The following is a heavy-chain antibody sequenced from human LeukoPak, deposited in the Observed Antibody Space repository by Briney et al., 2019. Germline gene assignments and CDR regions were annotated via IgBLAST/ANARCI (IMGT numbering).Heavy chain of an antibody. CDR2: ISSSSSYI. D-gene: IGHD3-10*01. V-gene: IGHV3-21*01. CDR1: GFTFSSYS. CDR3: ARDAYRNPYPYYSSGLGYGMDV. J-gene: IGHJ6*02. Sequence: GGPLRLSCEASGFTFSSYSMNWVRQAPGKGLEWVSSISSSSSYIYYAESLKGRFTISRDNAKNSVYMQMSSLRAEDTAVYYCARDAYRNPYPYYSSGLGYGMDVWGQGTTVTVSS.